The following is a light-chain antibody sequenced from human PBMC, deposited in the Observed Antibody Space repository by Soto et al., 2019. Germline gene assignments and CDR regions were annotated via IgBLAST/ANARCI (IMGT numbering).Light chain of an antibody. CDR1: RSDVDGCKF. V-gene: IGLV2-8*01. Sequence: QSALTQPPSASGSPGQAVTISCTGTRSDVDGCKFVSWYQQHPGKAPKLLIYEVTKRPSGVPDRFSGSKSGNTASLTVSGLQPEDEADYYCSSCGGPNNVVFGGGTKLTVL. CDR2: EVT. J-gene: IGLJ2*01. CDR3: SSCGGPNNVV.